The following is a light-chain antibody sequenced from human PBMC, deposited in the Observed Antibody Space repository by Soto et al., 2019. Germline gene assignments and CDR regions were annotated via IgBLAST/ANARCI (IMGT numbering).Light chain of an antibody. CDR2: GAA. CDR1: QSISSSH. V-gene: IGKV3-20*01. CDR3: QQYRSSPLT. J-gene: IGKJ4*01. Sequence: EIVLTQSPGTLSLSPGERATLSCRASQSISSSHLAWYQQKPGQGPRLLIYGAASRATGIPDRFSGSGSGTDCTLNISRLEPEDFAVYYCQQYRSSPLTFGGGTKVEIK.